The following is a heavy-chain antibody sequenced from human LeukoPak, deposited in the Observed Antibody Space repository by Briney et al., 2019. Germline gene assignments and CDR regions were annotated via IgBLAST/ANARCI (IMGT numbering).Heavy chain of an antibody. J-gene: IGHJ4*02. V-gene: IGHV1-46*01. Sequence: GASVKVSCKASGGAFSSYAISWVRQAPGQGLEWMGIINPSGGSTSYAQRFQGRVTMTRDTSTSTVYMELSSLRSEDTAVYYCASLSPGIAAAGTGDYYWGQGTLVTVSS. D-gene: IGHD6-13*01. CDR2: INPSGGST. CDR3: ASLSPGIAAAGTGDYY. CDR1: GGAFSSYA.